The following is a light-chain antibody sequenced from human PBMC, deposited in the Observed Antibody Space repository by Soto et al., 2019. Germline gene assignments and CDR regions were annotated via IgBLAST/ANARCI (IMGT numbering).Light chain of an antibody. V-gene: IGKV1-5*03. Sequence: DIQMTQSPSTLSASVGDRVTITCRASQSIGSWLAWYQQKPGKAPKLLVYKGSSLESGVPSRFSGSGSWTEFTLTISSLQADDFASYYCQQYGSYSPWTFGQGTKVEIK. J-gene: IGKJ1*01. CDR1: QSIGSW. CDR2: KGS. CDR3: QQYGSYSPWT.